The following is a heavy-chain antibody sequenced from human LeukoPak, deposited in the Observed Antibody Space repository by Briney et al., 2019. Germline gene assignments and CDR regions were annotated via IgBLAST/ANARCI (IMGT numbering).Heavy chain of an antibody. J-gene: IGHJ6*04. Sequence: GGSLRLSCAASGFTFSSYAMSWVRQAPGKGLEWVGFIRSKTYGETTEYAASVKGRFTISRDDSKSIAYLQMNSLKTEDTAVYYCSRADYYGSGSPISLDVWGKGTTVTVSS. CDR1: GFTFSSYA. CDR2: IRSKTYGETT. D-gene: IGHD3-10*01. CDR3: SRADYYGSGSPISLDV. V-gene: IGHV3-49*04.